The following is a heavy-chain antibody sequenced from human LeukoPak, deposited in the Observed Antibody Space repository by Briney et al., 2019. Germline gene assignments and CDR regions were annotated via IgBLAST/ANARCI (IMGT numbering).Heavy chain of an antibody. Sequence: SETLSLTCTVSGGSISSGDYYWSWIRQPPGKGLEWIGYIYYSGSTYYNPSLKSRVTISVDTSKNQFSLKLSSVTAADTAVYYCARGLYYYDSSGRSGHYFDYWGQGNLVTVSS. J-gene: IGHJ4*02. V-gene: IGHV4-30-4*01. D-gene: IGHD3-22*01. CDR2: IYYSGST. CDR3: ARGLYYYDSSGRSGHYFDY. CDR1: GGSISSGDYY.